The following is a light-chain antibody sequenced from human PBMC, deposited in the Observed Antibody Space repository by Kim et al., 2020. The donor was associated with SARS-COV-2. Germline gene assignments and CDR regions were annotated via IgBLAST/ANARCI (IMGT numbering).Light chain of an antibody. J-gene: IGKJ1*01. CDR1: QSISSL. CDR2: KAS. CDR3: QQYNSYPRT. Sequence: ASGGGQGTITCPARQSISSLLGWYQQKPGKAPKVLIYKASSLESGVPSRFSGSGSGTEFTLTISSLQPDDFATYYCQQYNSYPRTFGQGTKVDIK. V-gene: IGKV1-5*03.